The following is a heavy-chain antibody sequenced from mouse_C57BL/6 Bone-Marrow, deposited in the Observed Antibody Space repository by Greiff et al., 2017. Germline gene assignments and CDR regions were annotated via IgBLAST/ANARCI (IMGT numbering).Heavy chain of an antibody. V-gene: IGHV1-26*01. D-gene: IGHD2-1*01. J-gene: IGHJ3*01. CDR1: GYTFTDYY. CDR3: ARDGNYVGGFAY. Sequence: EVQLQQSGPELVKPGASVKISCKASGYTFTDYYMNWVKQSHGKSLEWIGDINPNNGGTSYNQKFKGKATLTVDKSSSTAYMELRSLTSEDSAVYYCARDGNYVGGFAYWGQGTLVTVSA. CDR2: INPNNGGT.